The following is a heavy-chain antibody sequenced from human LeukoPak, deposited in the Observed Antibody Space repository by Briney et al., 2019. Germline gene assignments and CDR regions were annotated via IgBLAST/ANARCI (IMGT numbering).Heavy chain of an antibody. Sequence: PWETLSLTCAVYGGSFSGYYWSWIRQPPGKGLEWIGEINHSGSTNYNPSLKSRVTISVDTSKNQFSLKLSSVTAADTAVYYCARGPRYSSSWYGYWGQGTLVAVSS. CDR2: INHSGST. CDR3: ARGPRYSSSWYGY. CDR1: GGSFSGYY. J-gene: IGHJ4*02. V-gene: IGHV4-34*01. D-gene: IGHD6-13*01.